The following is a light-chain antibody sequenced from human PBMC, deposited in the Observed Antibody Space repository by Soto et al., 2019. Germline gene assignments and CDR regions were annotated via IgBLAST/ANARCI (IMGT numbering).Light chain of an antibody. CDR1: QSLLHINGYNY. CDR3: MQALQTPPWT. J-gene: IGKJ2*01. V-gene: IGKV2-28*01. Sequence: DIVMTQSPLSLPVTPGEPASISCRSSQSLLHINGYNYLDWYLQKPGQSPQLLIYLGSNRASGVHVRFSGSGSGTDFTLKISRVEAEDVGVYYCMQALQTPPWTFGQGTKLEIK. CDR2: LGS.